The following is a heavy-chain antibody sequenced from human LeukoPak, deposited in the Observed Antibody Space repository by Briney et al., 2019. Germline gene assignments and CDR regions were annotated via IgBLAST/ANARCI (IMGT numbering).Heavy chain of an antibody. CDR3: ARKTALSGDYDWFDP. J-gene: IGHJ5*02. D-gene: IGHD4-17*01. CDR1: GGSISSSSYY. Sequence: PSETLSLTCTVSGGSISSSSYYWAWIRQPPGKGLEWIGNIYYSGSTYYNPSLKSRVTISVDTSKNQFPLKLSSVTAADTAVYYCARKTALSGDYDWFDPWGQGTLVTVSS. CDR2: IYYSGST. V-gene: IGHV4-39*06.